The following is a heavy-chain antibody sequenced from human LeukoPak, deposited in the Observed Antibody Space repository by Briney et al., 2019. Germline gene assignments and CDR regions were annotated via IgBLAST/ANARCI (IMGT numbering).Heavy chain of an antibody. Sequence: GGSLRLSCAASGFTFSSYGMRWVRQAPGKGLDWVAVISSDGSNKHYADSVKGQFTISRDNSNNTLSLQMNSLRVEDTAVYYCAKDQAAFGDYDFDFWGQGTLVTVSP. CDR1: GFTFSSYG. J-gene: IGHJ4*02. V-gene: IGHV3-30*18. CDR2: ISSDGSNK. CDR3: AKDQAAFGDYDFDF. D-gene: IGHD4-17*01.